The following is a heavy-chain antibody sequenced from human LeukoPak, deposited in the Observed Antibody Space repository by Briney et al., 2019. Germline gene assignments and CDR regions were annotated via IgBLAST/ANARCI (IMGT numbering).Heavy chain of an antibody. V-gene: IGHV3-7*01. J-gene: IGHJ4*02. CDR1: GFTFSNYW. CDR2: IKQGGSEK. Sequence: GGSLRLSCAASGFTFSNYWMSWVRQAPGKGLEWVANIKQGGSEKYYVDSVKGRFTVSRDNAKNSLYLQMNNLRAEDTSVYYCARDYRSSSGRSIDYWGQGTLVTVSS. CDR3: ARDYRSSSGRSIDY. D-gene: IGHD6-6*01.